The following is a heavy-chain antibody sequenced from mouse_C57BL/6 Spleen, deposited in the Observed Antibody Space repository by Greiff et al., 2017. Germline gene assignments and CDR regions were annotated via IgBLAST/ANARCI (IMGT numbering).Heavy chain of an antibody. J-gene: IGHJ2*01. CDR2: IYPGSGST. CDR3: ARYHYGSSYYFDY. CDR1: GYTFTSYW. Sequence: QVQLQQPGAELVRPGASVKMSCKASGYTFTSYWITWVKQRPGQGLEWIGDIYPGSGSTNYNEKFKSKATLTVDTSSSTAYMQLSSLTSEDSAVYYCARYHYGSSYYFDYWGQGTTLTVSS. V-gene: IGHV1-55*01. D-gene: IGHD1-1*01.